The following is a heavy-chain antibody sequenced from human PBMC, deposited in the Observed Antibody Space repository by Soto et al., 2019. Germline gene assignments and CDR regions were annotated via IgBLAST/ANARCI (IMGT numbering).Heavy chain of an antibody. CDR3: ARPTDYHYGMQV. V-gene: IGHV5-51*01. CDR1: GYNFHTYW. Sequence: PGESLKISCKGSGYNFHTYWIAWVRQMPGKGLEWMGVIYPHDSDTRYSPSFRGQVTISADKSINTAYLQWTSLKASDTAIYFCARPTDYHYGMQVWGQGTTVTVSS. CDR2: IYPHDSDT. D-gene: IGHD4-17*01. J-gene: IGHJ6*02.